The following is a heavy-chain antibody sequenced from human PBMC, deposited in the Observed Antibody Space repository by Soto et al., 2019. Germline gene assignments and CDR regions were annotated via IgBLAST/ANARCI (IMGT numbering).Heavy chain of an antibody. V-gene: IGHV3-64D*08. Sequence: GGSLRLSCSASGFTFSSYAMHWVRQAPGKGLEYVSAISSNGGSTYYADSVKGRFTISRDNSKNTLYLQMSSLRAEDTAVYYCVKAYCTNGVCYDYFDYWGQGTLVTVSS. J-gene: IGHJ4*02. CDR2: ISSNGGST. CDR1: GFTFSSYA. D-gene: IGHD2-8*01. CDR3: VKAYCTNGVCYDYFDY.